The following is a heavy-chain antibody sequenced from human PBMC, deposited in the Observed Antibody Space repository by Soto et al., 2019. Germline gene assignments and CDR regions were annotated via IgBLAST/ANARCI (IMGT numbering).Heavy chain of an antibody. CDR2: IYGSGDST. Sequence: QLLESGGGLVQPGGSLRLSCAASGFTFATYTMNWVRQAPGKGLEWVSGIYGSGDSTFYADSVKGRFTISRDNSKNPLYLQMNSLSAGDTAVYYCAKDARPDGYWDFDSWGQGTLVTVSS. CDR1: GFTFATYT. J-gene: IGHJ4*02. CDR3: AKDARPDGYWDFDS. D-gene: IGHD5-12*01. V-gene: IGHV3-23*01.